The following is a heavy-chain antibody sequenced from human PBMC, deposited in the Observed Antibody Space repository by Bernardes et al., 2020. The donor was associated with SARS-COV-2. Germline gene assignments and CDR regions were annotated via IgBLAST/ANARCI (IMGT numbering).Heavy chain of an antibody. D-gene: IGHD3-10*01. V-gene: IGHV3-11*01. Sequence: GSLRLSCAASGFTFSDYYMSWIRQAPGKGLEWVSYISSSGSTIYYADSVKGRFTISRDNAKNSLYLQMNSLRAEDTAVYYCARSRVGYYYGSGSHENWFDPWGQGTLVTVSS. J-gene: IGHJ5*02. CDR2: ISSSGSTI. CDR1: GFTFSDYY. CDR3: ARSRVGYYYGSGSHENWFDP.